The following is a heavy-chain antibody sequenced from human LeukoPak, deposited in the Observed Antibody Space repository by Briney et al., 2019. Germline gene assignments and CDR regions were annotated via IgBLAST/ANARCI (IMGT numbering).Heavy chain of an antibody. CDR1: GGTFSSYG. D-gene: IGHD6-13*01. CDR3: ARDRGQQLGYYFDY. V-gene: IGHV1-69*13. CDR2: IIPIFGTA. J-gene: IGHJ4*02. Sequence: SVKVSCKASGGTFSSYGISWVRQAPGQGLEWMGRIIPIFGTANYVQNFQGRVTLTPDESTSTAYMELSSLRSEDTAVYYCARDRGQQLGYYFDYWGQGTLVTVSS.